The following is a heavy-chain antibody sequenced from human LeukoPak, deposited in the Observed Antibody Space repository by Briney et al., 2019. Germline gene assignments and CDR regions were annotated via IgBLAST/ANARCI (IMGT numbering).Heavy chain of an antibody. CDR1: GFTFSSYA. D-gene: IGHD4-17*01. J-gene: IGHJ3*02. Sequence: PGGSLRLSCAASGFTFSSYAMHWVRQAPGKGLECVALISHDGSSENYADSVKGRFTVSRDDSKNTLYLQMNSLRAEDTAVYYCAKDLVDYGDYGPGAFDIWGQGTMVTVSS. CDR3: AKDLVDYGDYGPGAFDI. V-gene: IGHV3-30-3*01. CDR2: ISHDGSSE.